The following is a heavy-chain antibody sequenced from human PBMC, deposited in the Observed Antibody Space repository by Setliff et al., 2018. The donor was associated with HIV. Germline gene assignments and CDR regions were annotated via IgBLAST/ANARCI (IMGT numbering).Heavy chain of an antibody. J-gene: IGHJ5*02. V-gene: IGHV1-2*06. CDR2: INPKTGDT. CDR3: ARDWSMTPRESNWFDP. CDR1: GYTFTDYF. Sequence: ASVKVSCKASGYTFTDYFMHWVRQAPGQGLEWMGRINPKTGDTKYKQKFQGRVTMTRDASINTAYMELSSLTSDDTAVYYCARDWSMTPRESNWFDPWGQGTLVTVSS. D-gene: IGHD6-6*01.